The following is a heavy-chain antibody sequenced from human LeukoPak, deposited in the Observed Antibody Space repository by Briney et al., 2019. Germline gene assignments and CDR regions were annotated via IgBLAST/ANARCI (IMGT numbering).Heavy chain of an antibody. J-gene: IGHJ4*02. CDR2: ISSSGSTI. CDR3: ARGLYSSSWYYN. CDR1: GFTFSSYE. Sequence: GGSLRLSCAASGFTFSSYEMNWVRQAPGKGLEWVSYISSSGSTIYYADSVKGRFTISRDNAKNSLYLQMNSLRAEDTAVYFCARGLYSSSWYYNWGQGTLVTVSS. V-gene: IGHV3-48*03. D-gene: IGHD6-13*01.